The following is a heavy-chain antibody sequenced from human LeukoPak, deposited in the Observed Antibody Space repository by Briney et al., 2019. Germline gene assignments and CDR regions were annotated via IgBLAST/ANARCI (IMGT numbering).Heavy chain of an antibody. J-gene: IGHJ2*01. CDR2: INPNSGGT. Sequence: ASVKVSCKASGYTFNGYYIHWVRQAPGQGLEWMGWINPNSGGTNYAQKFQGRVTMTRDTSISTAYMELSRLRSDDTAVYYCARGGILEWLYWYFDLWGRGTLVTVSS. CDR3: ARGGILEWLYWYFDL. V-gene: IGHV1-2*02. CDR1: GYTFNGYY. D-gene: IGHD3-3*01.